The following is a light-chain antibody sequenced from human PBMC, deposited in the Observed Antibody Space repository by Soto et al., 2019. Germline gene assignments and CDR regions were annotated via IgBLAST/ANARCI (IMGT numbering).Light chain of an antibody. CDR1: QSVSSS. CDR2: AVS. J-gene: IGKJ2*01. V-gene: IGKV3-15*01. Sequence: EILMTQSPATLSVSPGERATLSCRASQSVSSSLAWYQQRPGQAPRLLIYAVSTRATGIPARFSGSGSGTEFTLTISSLQSEDFAIYYCQQYHNWPPYTFGQGTKLEIK. CDR3: QQYHNWPPYT.